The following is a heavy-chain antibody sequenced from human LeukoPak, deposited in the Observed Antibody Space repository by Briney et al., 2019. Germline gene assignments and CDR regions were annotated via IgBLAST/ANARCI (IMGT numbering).Heavy chain of an antibody. CDR3: ARGGIVYDFWSGYAEDAFDI. V-gene: IGHV1-46*01. CDR1: GYTFTSYY. J-gene: IGHJ3*02. D-gene: IGHD3-3*01. CDR2: INPSGGST. Sequence: ASVKVSCKASGYTFTSYYMHWVRQAPGQGLEWMGIINPSGGSTSYAQKFQGRVTMTRDTSTSTVYMELSSLRSEDTAVYYCARGGIVYDFWSGYAEDAFDIWGQGTMVTVSS.